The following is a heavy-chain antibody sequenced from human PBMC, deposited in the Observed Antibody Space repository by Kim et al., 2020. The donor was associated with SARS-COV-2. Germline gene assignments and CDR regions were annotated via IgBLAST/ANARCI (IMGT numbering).Heavy chain of an antibody. J-gene: IGHJ5*02. CDR3: ARQGVVAPLSDILTGYYKFWGSKGWFDP. CDR2: IYPGDSDT. CDR1: GYSFTSYW. V-gene: IGHV5-51*01. D-gene: IGHD3-9*01. Sequence: GESLKISCKGSGYSFTSYWIGWVRQMPGKGLEWMGIIYPGDSDTRYSPSFQGQVTISADKSISTAYLQWSSLKASDTAMYYCARQGVVAPLSDILTGYYKFWGSKGWFDPWGQGTLVTVSS.